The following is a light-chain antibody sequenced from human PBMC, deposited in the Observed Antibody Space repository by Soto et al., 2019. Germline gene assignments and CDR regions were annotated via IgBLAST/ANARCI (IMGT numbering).Light chain of an antibody. CDR2: AAS. CDR3: LQHNSYPWT. CDR1: QGIRSD. Sequence: DIQMTQSPSSLSASVGDRVTITCRASQGIRSDLGWYQQRQGKAPKRLIYAASSLQIGVPSRFSRSGSVTEFTLTISSLQPEDFATYYCLQHNSYPWTCGQGTKVEI. V-gene: IGKV1-17*01. J-gene: IGKJ1*01.